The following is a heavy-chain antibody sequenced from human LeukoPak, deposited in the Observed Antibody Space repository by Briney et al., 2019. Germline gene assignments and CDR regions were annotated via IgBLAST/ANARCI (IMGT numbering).Heavy chain of an antibody. D-gene: IGHD5-24*01. J-gene: IGHJ4*02. CDR2: INPTGGTT. CDR1: GYTFTSYY. V-gene: IGHV1-46*01. Sequence: GASVKVSCKASGYTFTSYYMHWVRQAPGQGLEWMGIINPTGGTTIYAQRFQGRVTMTRDMSTSPVSMELSSLTSDDTAVYYCAREMARNKAIDYWGQGTLVTVSS. CDR3: AREMARNKAIDY.